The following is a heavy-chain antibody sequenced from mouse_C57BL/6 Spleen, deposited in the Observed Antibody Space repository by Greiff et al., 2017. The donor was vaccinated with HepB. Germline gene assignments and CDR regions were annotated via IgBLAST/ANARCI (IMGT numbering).Heavy chain of an antibody. CDR3: ARNYDYDEDYAMDY. V-gene: IGHV5-17*01. CDR1: GFTFSDYG. Sequence: EVNVVESGGGLVKPGGSLKLSCAASGFTFSDYGMHWVRQAPEKGLEWVAYISSGSSTIYYADTVKGRFTISRDNAKNTLFLQMTSLRSEDTAMYYCARNYDYDEDYAMDYWGQGTSVTVSS. D-gene: IGHD2-4*01. J-gene: IGHJ4*01. CDR2: ISSGSSTI.